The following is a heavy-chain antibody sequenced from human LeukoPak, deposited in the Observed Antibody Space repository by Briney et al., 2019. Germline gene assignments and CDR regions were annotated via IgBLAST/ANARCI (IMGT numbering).Heavy chain of an antibody. CDR3: ARDEGLDPYYFDY. D-gene: IGHD3/OR15-3a*01. CDR2: IWYDGSNK. CDR1: GFTFSSYG. J-gene: IGHJ4*02. Sequence: PGGSLRLSCAASGFTFSSYGMHRVRQAPGKGLEWVAVIWYDGSNKYYADSVKGRFTISRDNSKNTLYLQMNSLRAEDTAVYYCARDEGLDPYYFDYWGQGTLVTVSS. V-gene: IGHV3-33*01.